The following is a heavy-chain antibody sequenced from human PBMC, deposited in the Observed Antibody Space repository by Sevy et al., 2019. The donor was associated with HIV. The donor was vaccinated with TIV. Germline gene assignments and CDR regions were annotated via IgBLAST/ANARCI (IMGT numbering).Heavy chain of an antibody. CDR3: ARDRQEEDKSGAKFDY. D-gene: IGHD3-10*01. CDR1: GFTFGDYA. V-gene: IGHV3-7*01. CDR2: IKHDGSEQ. Sequence: GGSLRLSCTASGFTFGDYAMSWFRQAPGKGLEWVANIKHDGSEQYYLDSVKGRFTVSRDNGKNSLFLQMTSLRVDDGALYYCARDRQEEDKSGAKFDYWGRRTLVTVSS. J-gene: IGHJ4*02.